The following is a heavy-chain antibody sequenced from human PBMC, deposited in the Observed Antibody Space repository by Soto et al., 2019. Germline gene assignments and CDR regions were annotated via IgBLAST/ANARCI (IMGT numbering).Heavy chain of an antibody. J-gene: IGHJ6*02. CDR3: AGHGFGELLPYGMDV. CDR1: GYSFTSYW. Sequence: RKISCKGSGYSFTSYWISWVRQMPGKGLEWMGRIDPSDSYTNYSPSFQGHVTISADKSISTAYLQWSSLKASDTAMYYCAGHGFGELLPYGMDVWGQGTTVTVSS. V-gene: IGHV5-10-1*01. CDR2: IDPSDSYT. D-gene: IGHD3-10*01.